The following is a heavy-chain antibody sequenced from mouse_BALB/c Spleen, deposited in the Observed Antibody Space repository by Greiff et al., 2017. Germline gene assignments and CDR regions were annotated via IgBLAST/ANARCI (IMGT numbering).Heavy chain of an antibody. J-gene: IGHJ4*01. Sequence: EVQLMESGGGLVQPGGSLKLSCAASGFAFSSYDMSWVRQTPEKRLEWVACISSGGGSTYSPDTVKGRFPISSYNAKHTLYLQMRSLKSEATAMYYYASHHVEVRLYDALDYWGQGTSVTVSS. CDR3: ASHHVEVRLYDALDY. D-gene: IGHD2-14*01. CDR1: GFAFSSYD. CDR2: ISSGGGST. V-gene: IGHV5-12-1*01.